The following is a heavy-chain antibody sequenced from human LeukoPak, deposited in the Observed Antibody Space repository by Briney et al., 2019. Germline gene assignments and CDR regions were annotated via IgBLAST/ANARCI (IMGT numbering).Heavy chain of an antibody. D-gene: IGHD6-13*01. CDR1: GGSISSTSSY. CDR2: IYYSGST. CDR3: ARRGSSWHYYYYYYMDV. J-gene: IGHJ6*03. Sequence: PSETLSLTCTVSGGSISSTSSYWGWIRQPPGKGLEWIATIYYSGSTYYNASLKSRITIAVDTSKNQFSLKLSSVTAADTAVYYCARRGSSWHYYYYYYMDVWGKGTTVTISS. V-gene: IGHV4-39*01.